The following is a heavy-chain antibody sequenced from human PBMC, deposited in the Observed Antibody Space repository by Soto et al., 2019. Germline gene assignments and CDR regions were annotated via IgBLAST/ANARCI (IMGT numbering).Heavy chain of an antibody. CDR2: ISSNGVGT. D-gene: IGHD6-6*01. J-gene: IGHJ6*03. CDR3: SRRARPDFYYMDV. V-gene: IGHV3-64*01. CDR1: GFTLSGYA. Sequence: EVQLAESGGGLAQPGGSLRLSCAASGFTLSGYAMDWVRQAPGKGLEYVSGISSNGVGTYYANSVQGRFTISRDNSKNTVHLQMGSLRPEDRAVYYCSRRARPDFYYMDVWGKGTTVTVSS.